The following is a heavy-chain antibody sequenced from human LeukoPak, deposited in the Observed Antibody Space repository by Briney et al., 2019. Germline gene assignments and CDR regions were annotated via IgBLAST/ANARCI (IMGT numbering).Heavy chain of an antibody. D-gene: IGHD5-12*01. J-gene: IGHJ6*03. Sequence: GGSLRLSCAASGFTFSSYGMSWVRQAPGKGLEWVSAISGSGGSTYYADSAKGRFTISRDNSKNTLYLQMNSLRAEDTAVYYCAKESGYEYYYYYYMDVWGKGTTVTISS. CDR1: GFTFSSYG. CDR2: ISGSGGST. CDR3: AKESGYEYYYYYYMDV. V-gene: IGHV3-23*01.